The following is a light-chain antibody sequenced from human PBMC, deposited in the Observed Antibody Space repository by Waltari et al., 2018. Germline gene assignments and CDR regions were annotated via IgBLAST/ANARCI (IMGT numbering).Light chain of an antibody. Sequence: QSALTQPASVSGSPGQSITISCPGTDTDVGAYDFVSSYQQHPGKAPHLIIYEVSNRPSGITNRFSASKAGNTASLTNAWLQAEDEADYYCSSNTTSSAPGVFGTGTSVTVL. CDR2: EVS. CDR3: SSNTTSSAPGV. CDR1: DTDVGAYDF. V-gene: IGLV2-14*01. J-gene: IGLJ1*01.